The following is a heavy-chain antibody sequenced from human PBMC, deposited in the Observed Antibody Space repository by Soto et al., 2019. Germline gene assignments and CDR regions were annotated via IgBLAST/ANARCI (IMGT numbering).Heavy chain of an antibody. V-gene: IGHV3-11*06. J-gene: IGHJ3*02. CDR1: GFTFSDYY. CDR2: ISGTVTST. CDR3: ARRFRVLRLGVDAFDI. Sequence: QVQLVESGGGLVKPGGSLRLSCTASGFTFSDYYMSWIRQAQGKGLEWVSYISGTVTSTNYADSVRGRFTISRDNAKNSLHLQINRLRVEATAVYYCARRFRVLRLGVDAFDIWGQGTMVTVSS. D-gene: IGHD2-8*01.